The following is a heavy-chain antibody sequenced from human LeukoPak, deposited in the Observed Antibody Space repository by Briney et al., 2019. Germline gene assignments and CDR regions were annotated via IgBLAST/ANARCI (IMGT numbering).Heavy chain of an antibody. CDR2: ITYDGSKN. CDR1: GFSFSSYG. CDR3: AKDPGYSSGWYTGFGDY. D-gene: IGHD6-19*01. Sequence: PGGSLRLSCAGSGFSFSSYGVHWVRQAPGKGLEWVAAITYDGSKNFYADFARGRFTISRDNSKNTVYLQMTSLRAEDTAVYYCAKDPGYSSGWYTGFGDYWGQGTLVTVSS. V-gene: IGHV3-30*19. J-gene: IGHJ4*02.